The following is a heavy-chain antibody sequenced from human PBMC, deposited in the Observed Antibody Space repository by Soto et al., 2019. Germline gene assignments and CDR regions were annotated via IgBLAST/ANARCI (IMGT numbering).Heavy chain of an antibody. V-gene: IGHV1-69*12. CDR1: GGTFSNYG. CDR2: IIPIFGTT. CDR3: ARGPGDYSGNSVWFDP. J-gene: IGHJ5*02. Sequence: QVQLVQSGAEVKKPGSSVKVSCKASGGTFSNYGIRWVRQAPGQGLEWMGGIIPIFGTTNYAQKFQGRVTITADESTSTAYMELSSLRSEDTAVYYGARGPGDYSGNSVWFDPWGQGTLVTVSS. D-gene: IGHD4-4*01.